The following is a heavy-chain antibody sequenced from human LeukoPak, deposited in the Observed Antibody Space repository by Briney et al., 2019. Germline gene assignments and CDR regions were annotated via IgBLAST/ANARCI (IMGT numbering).Heavy chain of an antibody. CDR1: GGSISSYY. Sequence: SETLSLTCTVSGGSISSYYWSWIRQPPGKGLEWLGYIYYSGSTNYNPSLKSRVSMSVDTSKNQFSLKLSSVTAADTAVYYCARDLAGTGGFYYYYYMDVWGKGTTVTISS. V-gene: IGHV4-59*12. CDR2: IYYSGST. D-gene: IGHD2-8*02. CDR3: ARDLAGTGGFYYYYYMDV. J-gene: IGHJ6*03.